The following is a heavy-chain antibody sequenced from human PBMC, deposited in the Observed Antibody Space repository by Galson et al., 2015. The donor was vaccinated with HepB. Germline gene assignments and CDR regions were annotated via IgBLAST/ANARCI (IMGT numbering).Heavy chain of an antibody. CDR3: VRAPYRGYYYNLDV. J-gene: IGHJ6*02. D-gene: IGHD3-10*01. CDR2: ISYDGIVT. V-gene: IGHV3-30*09. CDR1: GFTFSDYA. Sequence: SLRLSCAASGFTFSDYAVHWVRQAPGKGLEWVAIISYDGIVTNYADSVKGRFAISRDNAKNTLYLQMNSLRAEDTAVYYCVRAPYRGYYYNLDVWGQGTTVTVSS.